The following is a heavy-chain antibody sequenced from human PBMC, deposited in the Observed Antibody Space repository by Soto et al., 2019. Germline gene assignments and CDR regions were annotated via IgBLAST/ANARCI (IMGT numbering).Heavy chain of an antibody. D-gene: IGHD6-13*01. CDR2: IYYSGST. Sequence: SETLSLTCTVSGGSISSSSYYWGWIRQPPGKGLEWIGSIYYSGSTYYNPSLKSRVTISVDTSKNQFSLKLSSVTAADTAVYYCARLGKAAAGRYYYYYYGMDVWGQGTTVT. CDR3: ARLGKAAAGRYYYYYYGMDV. V-gene: IGHV4-39*01. J-gene: IGHJ6*02. CDR1: GGSISSSSYY.